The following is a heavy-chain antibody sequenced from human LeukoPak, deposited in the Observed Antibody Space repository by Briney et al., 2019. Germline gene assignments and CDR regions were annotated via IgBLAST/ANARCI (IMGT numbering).Heavy chain of an antibody. Sequence: GGSLRLSCAASGFTFSSYAMSWVRQAPGRGLEWVSAISGSGGGTYYADSVKGRFTISRDNSKNTLYLQMNSLRSEDTAVYNCARGATTFAPMDVWGQGTTVTVSS. D-gene: IGHD3-3*01. CDR1: GFTFSSYA. CDR2: ISGSGGGT. V-gene: IGHV3-23*01. J-gene: IGHJ6*02. CDR3: ARGATTFAPMDV.